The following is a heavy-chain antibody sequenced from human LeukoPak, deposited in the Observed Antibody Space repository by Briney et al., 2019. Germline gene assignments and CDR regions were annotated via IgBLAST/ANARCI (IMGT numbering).Heavy chain of an antibody. D-gene: IGHD4-23*01. CDR3: ARNYGGNSVGPESWFDP. CDR1: GGPISSSNW. J-gene: IGHJ5*02. Sequence: PSETLSLTFGVSGGPISSSNWWSWVRQPPGKGLEWIGEIYHSGSTNYNPSLKSRVTISVDKSKNQFSLKLSSVTAADTAVYYCARNYGGNSVGPESWFDPWGQGTLVTVSS. CDR2: IYHSGST. V-gene: IGHV4-4*02.